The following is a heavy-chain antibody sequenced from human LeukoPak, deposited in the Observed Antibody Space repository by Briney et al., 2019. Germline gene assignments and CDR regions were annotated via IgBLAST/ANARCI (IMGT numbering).Heavy chain of an antibody. CDR1: GFTFSSYA. CDR2: IYSGGDT. CDR3: ARVDRTRFYFDY. J-gene: IGHJ4*02. D-gene: IGHD1-1*01. V-gene: IGHV3-66*01. Sequence: PGGSLRLSCAASGFTFSSYAMTWVRQAPGKGLECVSVIYSGGDTYYADSVKGRFTISRDNSKNTLYLQMNNLRAEDTAVYHCARVDRTRFYFDYWGQGTLVTVSS.